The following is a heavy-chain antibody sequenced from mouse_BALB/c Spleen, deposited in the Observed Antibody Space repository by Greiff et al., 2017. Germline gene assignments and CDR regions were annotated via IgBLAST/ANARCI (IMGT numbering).Heavy chain of an antibody. J-gene: IGHJ3*01. CDR2: IWGDGST. D-gene: IGHD2-1*01. CDR1: GFSLTGYG. V-gene: IGHV2-6-7*01. Sequence: QVQLQQSGPGLVAPSQSLSITCTVSGFSLTGYGVNWVRQPPGKGLEWLGMIWGDGSTDYNSALKSRLSISKDNSKGQVFLKMNSLQTDDTARYYCARGGGGLLAWFAYWGQGTLVTVSA. CDR3: ARGGGGLLAWFAY.